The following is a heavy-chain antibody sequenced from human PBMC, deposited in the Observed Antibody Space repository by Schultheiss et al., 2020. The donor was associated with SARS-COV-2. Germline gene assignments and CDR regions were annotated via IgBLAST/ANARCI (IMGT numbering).Heavy chain of an antibody. CDR3: AKDPGYSYANHYFDY. Sequence: GESLKISCVASGFNFSSYWMSWVRQAPGKGLEWVANIKLDGSQKNYVDSVKGRFTISRDNAKKSLSLQMNSLRAEDTAVYYCAKDPGYSYANHYFDYWGQGTLVTVSS. CDR2: IKLDGSQK. J-gene: IGHJ4*02. V-gene: IGHV3-7*03. D-gene: IGHD5-18*01. CDR1: GFNFSSYW.